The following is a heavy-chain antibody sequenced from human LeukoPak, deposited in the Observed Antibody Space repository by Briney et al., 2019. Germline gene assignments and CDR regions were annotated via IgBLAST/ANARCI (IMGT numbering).Heavy chain of an antibody. Sequence: GGSLRLSCAASGFTVSSNYMSWVRQAPGKGLEWVSVIYSGGSTYYADSVKGGFTISRDNSKNTLYLQMNSLRAEDTAVYYCARSHCSSTSCYPGDAFDIWGQGTMVTVSS. D-gene: IGHD2-2*01. CDR2: IYSGGST. V-gene: IGHV3-66*01. CDR1: GFTVSSNY. J-gene: IGHJ3*02. CDR3: ARSHCSSTSCYPGDAFDI.